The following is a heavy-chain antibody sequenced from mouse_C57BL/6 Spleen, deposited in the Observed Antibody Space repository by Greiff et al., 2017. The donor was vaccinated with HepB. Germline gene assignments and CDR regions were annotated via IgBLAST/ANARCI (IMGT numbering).Heavy chain of an antibody. CDR2: INPNNGGT. CDR1: GYTFTDYY. J-gene: IGHJ4*01. V-gene: IGHV1-26*01. Sequence: EVQLQQSGPELVKPGASVKISCKASGYTFTDYYMNWVKQSHGKSLEWIGDINPNNGGTSYNQKFKGKATLTVDKSSSTAYMELRSLTSEDSAVYYCARGDRRVDYWGQGTSVTVSS. CDR3: ARGDRRVDY. D-gene: IGHD3-1*01.